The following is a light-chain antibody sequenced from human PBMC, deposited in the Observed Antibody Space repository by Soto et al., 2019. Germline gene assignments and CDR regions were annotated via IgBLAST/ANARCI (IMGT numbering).Light chain of an antibody. V-gene: IGKV1-5*03. CDR1: QNIRAW. Sequence: DIQMTQSPSTLSASVGDRVTITCRASQNIRAWLAWYQQKPGKAPKLLIYKASNLYSGVPSRFSGSASGTEFTLTISSLQPDDFAIYYCQQYNSYSPTFGQGTRVEIK. J-gene: IGKJ1*01. CDR3: QQYNSYSPT. CDR2: KAS.